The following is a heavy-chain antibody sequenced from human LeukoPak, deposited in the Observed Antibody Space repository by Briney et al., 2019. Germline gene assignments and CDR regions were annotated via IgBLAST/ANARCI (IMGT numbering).Heavy chain of an antibody. CDR3: ARHSRSGYSGYENAFDI. D-gene: IGHD5-12*01. J-gene: IGHJ3*02. Sequence: SETLSLTCTVSGVSISTYYWSWIRQPPGMGLEWIGYNYYSGSTYYNPSLKSRVTISVDTSKNQFSLKLSSVTAADTAVYYCARHSRSGYSGYENAFDIWGQGTMVTVSS. V-gene: IGHV4-59*04. CDR2: NYYSGST. CDR1: GVSISTYY.